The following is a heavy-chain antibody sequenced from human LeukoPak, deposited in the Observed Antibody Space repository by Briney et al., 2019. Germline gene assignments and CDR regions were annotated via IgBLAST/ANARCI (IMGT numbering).Heavy chain of an antibody. CDR3: AREPDQQGGYYFDY. Sequence: ASVKVSCKASGGTFSSYAISWVRQAPGQGLEWMGGIIPIFGTANYAQKFQGRVTITADESTSTAYMELSSLRSEDTAVYYCAREPDQQGGYYFDYWGQGTLVTVSS. D-gene: IGHD1-14*01. V-gene: IGHV1-69*13. CDR1: GGTFSSYA. CDR2: IIPIFGTA. J-gene: IGHJ4*02.